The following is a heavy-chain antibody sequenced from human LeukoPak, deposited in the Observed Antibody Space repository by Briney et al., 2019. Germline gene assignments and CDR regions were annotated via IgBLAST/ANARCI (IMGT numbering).Heavy chain of an antibody. CDR2: ITSTSSYI. D-gene: IGHD2-21*02. J-gene: IGHJ4*02. CDR1: GFTFSNYN. V-gene: IGHV3-21*01. Sequence: GGSLRLSCEASGFTFSNYNTNWARQAPGKELEWVSSITSTSSYIYYADSVKGRFTISRDNAKNSLYLQMNSLRAEDTAVYYCARVAYCAGDCHHMDSWGQGTLVTVSS. CDR3: ARVAYCAGDCHHMDS.